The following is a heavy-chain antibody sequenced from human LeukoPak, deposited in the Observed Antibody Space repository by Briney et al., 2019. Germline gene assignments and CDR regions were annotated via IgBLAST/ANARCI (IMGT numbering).Heavy chain of an antibody. V-gene: IGHV1-8*01. CDR2: MNPNSGNT. J-gene: IGHJ6*02. CDR1: GYTFTSYD. CDR3: ARATSSKGSSGLYYYYGMDV. Sequence: ASVKVSCKASGYTFTSYDINWVRQATGQGLEWMGWMNPNSGNTGYAQKFQGRVTMTRNTSISTAYMELSSLRSEDTAVYYCARATSSKGSSGLYYYYGMDVWGQGTTVTVSS. D-gene: IGHD3-10*01.